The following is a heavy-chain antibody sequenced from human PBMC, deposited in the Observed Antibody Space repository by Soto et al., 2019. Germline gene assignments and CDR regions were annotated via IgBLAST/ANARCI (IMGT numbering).Heavy chain of an antibody. V-gene: IGHV1-69*12. CDR3: ARDITGTTSFDS. Sequence: QVQLVQSGAEVKKPGSSVKVSCKASGGTFSSYVIGWVRQAPGQGLEWMGGLIPIFGTANYAQRFQDRVTITADESTSTADMELSSLRSEDTAVYYCARDITGTTSFDSWGQGTLVTVYS. D-gene: IGHD1-7*01. J-gene: IGHJ5*01. CDR2: LIPIFGTA. CDR1: GGTFSSYV.